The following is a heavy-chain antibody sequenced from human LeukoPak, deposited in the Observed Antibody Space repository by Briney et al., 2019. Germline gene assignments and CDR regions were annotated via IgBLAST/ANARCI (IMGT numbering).Heavy chain of an antibody. CDR3: ARVPGKKARFDY. D-gene: IGHD3-10*01. CDR2: INHSGST. Sequence: SETLSLTCAVYGGSFSGYYWSWIRQPPGKGLEWVGEINHSGSTNYNPSLKSRVTISVDTSKNQFSLKLSSVTAADTAVYYCARVPGKKARFDYWGQGTLVTVSS. J-gene: IGHJ4*02. V-gene: IGHV4-34*01. CDR1: GGSFSGYY.